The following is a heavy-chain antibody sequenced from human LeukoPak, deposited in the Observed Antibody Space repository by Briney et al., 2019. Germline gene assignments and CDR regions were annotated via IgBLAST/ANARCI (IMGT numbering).Heavy chain of an antibody. J-gene: IGHJ3*02. CDR3: ARAKVVPAADDAFDI. CDR1: GGSISSGDYY. CDR2: IYYSGST. Sequence: PSETLSLTCTVSGGSISSGDYYWSWIRQPSGKGLEWIGYIYYSGSTYYNPSLKSRVTISVDTSKNQFSLKLSSVTAADTAVYYCARAKVVPAADDAFDIWGQGTMVTVSS. V-gene: IGHV4-30-4*01. D-gene: IGHD2-2*01.